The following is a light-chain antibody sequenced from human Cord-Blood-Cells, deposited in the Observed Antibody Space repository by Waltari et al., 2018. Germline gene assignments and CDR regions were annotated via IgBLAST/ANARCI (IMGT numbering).Light chain of an antibody. Sequence: IQMTHTPSSLSASVGDRVNIPCRASQSIRSYLNWYQQKPGKPPKLLIYAASSLQSGVPSRFSGSGSGTDFTLTISSLQPEDCATYYCQQSYSTPRTFGQGTKVEIK. CDR2: AAS. CDR1: QSIRSY. CDR3: QQSYSTPRT. V-gene: IGKV1-39*01. J-gene: IGKJ1*01.